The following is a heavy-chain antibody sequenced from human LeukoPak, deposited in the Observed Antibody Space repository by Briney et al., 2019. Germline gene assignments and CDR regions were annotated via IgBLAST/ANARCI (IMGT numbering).Heavy chain of an antibody. CDR1: GGTFSIYA. CDR2: IIPIFGTA. J-gene: IGHJ6*02. CDR3: VRDTAMVQDYYYGMDV. V-gene: IGHV1-69*13. D-gene: IGHD5-18*01. Sequence: SVKVSCKASGGTFSIYAISWVRQAPGQGLEWMGGIIPIFGTANYAQKFQGRVTITADESTSTAYMELSSLRSEDTAVYYCVRDTAMVQDYYYGMDVWGQGTTVTVSS.